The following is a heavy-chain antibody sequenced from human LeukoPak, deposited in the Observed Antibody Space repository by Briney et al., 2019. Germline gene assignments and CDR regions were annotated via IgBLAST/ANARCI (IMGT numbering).Heavy chain of an antibody. D-gene: IGHD5-24*01. J-gene: IGHJ4*02. CDR1: GYTFTSYG. Sequence: ASVKVSCKASGYTFTSYGISWVRQAPGQGLEWMGWISGYNGNTNYAQKLQGRATMTTDTSTSTAYMELRSLRSDDTAVYYCARDVDGYNSRYFDYWGQGTLVTVSS. CDR3: ARDVDGYNSRYFDY. V-gene: IGHV1-18*01. CDR2: ISGYNGNT.